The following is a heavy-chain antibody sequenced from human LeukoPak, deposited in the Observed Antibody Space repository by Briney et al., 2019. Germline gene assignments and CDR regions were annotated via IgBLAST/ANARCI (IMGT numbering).Heavy chain of an antibody. Sequence: PGGSLRLSCAASGFTFSSYAMSWVRQPPGKGLEWVSAISGSGGSTYYADSVKGRFTISRDNSKNTLYLQMNSLRAEDTAVYYCAKGDMVRGVIITPDYYYGMDVWGQGTTVTVSS. CDR2: ISGSGGST. CDR1: GFTFSSYA. D-gene: IGHD3-10*01. CDR3: AKGDMVRGVIITPDYYYGMDV. V-gene: IGHV3-23*01. J-gene: IGHJ6*02.